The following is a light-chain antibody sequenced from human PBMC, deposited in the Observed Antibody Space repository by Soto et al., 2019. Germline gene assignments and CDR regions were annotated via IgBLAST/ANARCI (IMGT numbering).Light chain of an antibody. V-gene: IGLV1-47*02. Sequence: QPVLTQPPSASGTPGQRVTISCSGSSSNIGSNYVYWYQQVPGTAPKLLIYSNSQWPSGVPDRFSGSKSGTSASLAISGLRSEDEADYYCAAWDDSLSGVVFGGGTKLTVL. J-gene: IGLJ2*01. CDR1: SSNIGSNY. CDR3: AAWDDSLSGVV. CDR2: SNS.